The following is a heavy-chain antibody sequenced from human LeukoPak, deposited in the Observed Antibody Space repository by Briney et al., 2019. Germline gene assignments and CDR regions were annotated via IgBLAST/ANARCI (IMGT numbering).Heavy chain of an antibody. CDR3: AKGGYNNFFDY. CDR1: GFSFSGYA. Sequence: PGDSLRLSCAASGFSFSGYAMTWVRQGPGKGLEWVSSISAGGGGTYHADSVKGRFAISRDNSKNTLYLQMNSLSAEDTAIYYCAKGGYNNFFDYWGQGTLVTVSS. J-gene: IGHJ4*02. D-gene: IGHD5-24*01. V-gene: IGHV3-23*01. CDR2: ISAGGGGT.